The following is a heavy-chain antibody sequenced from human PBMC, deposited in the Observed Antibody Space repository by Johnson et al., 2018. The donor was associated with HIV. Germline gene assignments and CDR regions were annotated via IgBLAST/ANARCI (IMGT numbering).Heavy chain of an antibody. J-gene: IGHJ3*02. CDR1: GFTVSSNY. Sequence: VQLVESGGGLIQPGGSLRLSCAASGFTVSSNYMSWVRQAPGKGLAWVSVIYSGGSTYYADSVKGRFTISRDNSKNTLYLQMNSLRAEDTAVYYCARDHVWFGELYAFDIWGQGTMVTVSS. CDR2: IYSGGST. D-gene: IGHD3-10*01. V-gene: IGHV3-66*03. CDR3: ARDHVWFGELYAFDI.